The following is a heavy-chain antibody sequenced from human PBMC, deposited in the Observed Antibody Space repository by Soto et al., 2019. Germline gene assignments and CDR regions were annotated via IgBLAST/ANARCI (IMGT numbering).Heavy chain of an antibody. V-gene: IGHV3-23*01. D-gene: IGHD6-13*01. CDR2: ISGSGGST. CDR3: AKDGGGVAAGSFDY. J-gene: IGHJ4*02. CDR1: GFTFISYA. Sequence: PWGSLRLSCAASGFTFISYAISFFRHSPGKWLEWVSAISGSGGSTYYADSVKGRFTISRDNSKNTLYLQMNSLRAEDTAVYYCAKDGGGVAAGSFDYWGQGTLVTVSS.